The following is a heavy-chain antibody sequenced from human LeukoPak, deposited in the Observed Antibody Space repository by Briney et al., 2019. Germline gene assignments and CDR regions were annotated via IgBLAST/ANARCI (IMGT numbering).Heavy chain of an antibody. Sequence: SVKVSCKASGYTFTSYDINWVRQATGQGLEWMGWMNPNSGNTGYAQKFQGRVTMTRNTSISTAYMELSSLRSEDTAVYYCARGGYDFWSGYYGNGFDPWGQGTLVIVSS. CDR1: GYTFTSYD. J-gene: IGHJ5*02. CDR3: ARGGYDFWSGYYGNGFDP. CDR2: MNPNSGNT. D-gene: IGHD3-3*01. V-gene: IGHV1-8*01.